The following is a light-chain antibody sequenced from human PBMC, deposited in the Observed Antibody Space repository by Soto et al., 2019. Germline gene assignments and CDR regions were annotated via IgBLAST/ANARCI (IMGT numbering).Light chain of an antibody. J-gene: IGLJ2*01. CDR2: DVS. Sequence: QSALTQPASVSVSPGQSITISCTGTSSDVGGYNYVSWYQQHPGKAPKLMIYDVSNRPSGVSNRFSGSKSGNTASLTISGLQAEDEADYYCSSYTSSSSVVFGGGTTLAVL. CDR3: SSYTSSSSVV. V-gene: IGLV2-14*01. CDR1: SSDVGGYNY.